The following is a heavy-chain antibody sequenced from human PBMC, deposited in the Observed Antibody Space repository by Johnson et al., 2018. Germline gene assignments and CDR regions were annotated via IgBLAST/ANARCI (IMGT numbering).Heavy chain of an antibody. J-gene: IGHJ3*02. CDR1: GGSISSYY. CDR2: IYYSGST. D-gene: IGHD3/OR15-3a*01. V-gene: IGHV4-59*01. CDR3: AREAGRGGTGLVAFGI. Sequence: QVQLQESGPGLVKPSETLSLTCTVSGGSISSYYLSWIRQPPGKGLEWIGYIYYSGSTNYNPSLKSRVTISVDTSKNQFSLKLSSVTAADTAVYYCAREAGRGGTGLVAFGIGGQGTMVTVSS.